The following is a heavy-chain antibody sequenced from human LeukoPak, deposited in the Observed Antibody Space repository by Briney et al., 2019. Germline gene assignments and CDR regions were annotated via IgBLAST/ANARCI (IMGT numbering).Heavy chain of an antibody. J-gene: IGHJ4*02. CDR3: ARITMVRGVIIRRYFDY. D-gene: IGHD3-10*01. Sequence: ASETLSLTCAVYGGSFSGYYWSWIRQPPGKGLEWIEEINHSGSTNYSPSLKSRVTISVDTSKNQFSLKLSSVTAADTAVYYCARITMVRGVIIRRYFDYWGQGTLVTVSS. V-gene: IGHV4-34*01. CDR1: GGSFSGYY. CDR2: INHSGST.